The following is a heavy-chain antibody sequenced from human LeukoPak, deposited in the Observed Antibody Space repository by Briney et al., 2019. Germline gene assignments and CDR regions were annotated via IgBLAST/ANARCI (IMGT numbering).Heavy chain of an antibody. V-gene: IGHV3-7*01. J-gene: IGHJ5*02. D-gene: IGHD6-19*01. CDR2: IKQDGSEK. CDR3: AREGPQWGAVATNWFDP. Sequence: GGSLRLSCAASGFTFSDYYMSWIRQAPGKGLEWVANIKQDGSEKYYVDSVKGRFTISRDNAKNSLYLQMNSLRAEDTAVYYCAREGPQWGAVATNWFDPWGQGTLVTVSS. CDR1: GFTFSDYY.